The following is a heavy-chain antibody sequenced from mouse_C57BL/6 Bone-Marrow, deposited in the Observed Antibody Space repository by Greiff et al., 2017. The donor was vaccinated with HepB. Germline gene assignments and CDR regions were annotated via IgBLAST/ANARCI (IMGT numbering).Heavy chain of an antibody. CDR1: GFTFSNYW. Sequence: EVQVVESGGGLVQPGGSMKLSCVASGFTFSNYWMNWVRQSPEKGLEWVAQIRLKSDNYATHYAESVKGRFTISRDDSKSSVYLQMNNLRAEDTGIYYCTGRYYGSSFRYFDVWGTGTTVTVSS. CDR3: TGRYYGSSFRYFDV. V-gene: IGHV6-3*01. CDR2: IRLKSDNYAT. J-gene: IGHJ1*03. D-gene: IGHD1-1*01.